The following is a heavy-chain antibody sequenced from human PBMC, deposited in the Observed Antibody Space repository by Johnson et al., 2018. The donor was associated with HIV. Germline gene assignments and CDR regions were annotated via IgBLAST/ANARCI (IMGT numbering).Heavy chain of an antibody. Sequence: SGFTFGDYYMSWIRQAPGKGLEWVSYISSSGGTIYYTDSVKGRFTISRDNAKNSLYLHMNSLRAEDTAVYYCATVWRNEGRHAFDVWGQGTMVTVSS. J-gene: IGHJ3*01. D-gene: IGHD1-1*01. CDR1: GFTFGDYY. CDR3: ATVWRNEGRHAFDV. CDR2: ISSSGGTI. V-gene: IGHV3-11*04.